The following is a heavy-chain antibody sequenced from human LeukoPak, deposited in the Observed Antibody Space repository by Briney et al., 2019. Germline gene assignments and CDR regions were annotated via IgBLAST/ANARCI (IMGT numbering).Heavy chain of an antibody. Sequence: GGSLRLSCAASGFTFDDYAMHWVRQAPGKGLEWVSGISWNSGSIGYADSVKGRFTISRDNAKNSLYLQMNSLRAEDTALYYCASSRWLQIEDAFDIWGQGTMVTVSS. CDR1: GFTFDDYA. D-gene: IGHD5-24*01. CDR2: ISWNSGSI. CDR3: ASSRWLQIEDAFDI. V-gene: IGHV3-9*01. J-gene: IGHJ3*02.